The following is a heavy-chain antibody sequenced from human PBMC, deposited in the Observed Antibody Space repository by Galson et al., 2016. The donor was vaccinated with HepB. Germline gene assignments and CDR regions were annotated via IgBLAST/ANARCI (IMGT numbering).Heavy chain of an antibody. CDR3: ARQYRGGPSDY. V-gene: IGHV4-34*01. D-gene: IGHD6-25*01. Sequence: ETLSLTCTVSGGSISRYYWSWVRQAPGKGLEWIGEIYHSGRVNYTPSLASRVTISIDTSNNHFSLRLTSVTAADTALYYCARQYRGGPSDYWGQGTLVIVSS. CDR2: IYHSGRV. J-gene: IGHJ4*02. CDR1: GGSISRYY.